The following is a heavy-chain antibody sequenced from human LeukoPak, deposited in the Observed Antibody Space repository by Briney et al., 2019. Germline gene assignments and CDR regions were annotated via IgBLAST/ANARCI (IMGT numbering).Heavy chain of an antibody. V-gene: IGHV3-53*01. J-gene: IGHJ5*02. CDR2: IQSSGNT. CDR3: AREINWFDP. Sequence: TGGSLRLSCAASGFTVSNTYMSWVRQAPGKALEWVSVIQSSGNTYYADSVKGRFTISRDDSKNTLYLQMNSLRVEDTAVYYCAREINWFDPWGQGTLVTVSS. CDR1: GFTVSNTY.